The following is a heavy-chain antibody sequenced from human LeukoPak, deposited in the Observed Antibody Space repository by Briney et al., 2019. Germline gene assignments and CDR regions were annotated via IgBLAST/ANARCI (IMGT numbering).Heavy chain of an antibody. V-gene: IGHV3-15*01. CDR2: IKSKTDGGTT. D-gene: IGHD3-22*01. CDR1: GFTFSNTW. Sequence: GGSLRLSCAASGFTFSNTWMSWVRQAPGKGLEWVGRIKSKTDGGTTDYAAPVKGRFRISRDDSEQTLYMQMNSLKTEDTAVYYCTTAIRWVVVIDYWGQGALVTVSS. CDR3: TTAIRWVVVIDY. J-gene: IGHJ4*02.